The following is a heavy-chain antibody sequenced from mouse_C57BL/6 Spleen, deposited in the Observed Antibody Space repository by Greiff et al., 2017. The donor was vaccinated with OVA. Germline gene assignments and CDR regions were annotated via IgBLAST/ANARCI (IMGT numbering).Heavy chain of an antibody. D-gene: IGHD1-1*01. Sequence: QVHVKQSGAELVRPGASVTLSCKASGYTFTDYEMHWVKQTPVHGLEWIGAIDPETGGTAYNQKFKGKAILTADKSSSTAYMELRSLTSEDSAVYDCTRYTTVVAPYYFDYWGQGTTLTVSS. CDR3: TRYTTVVAPYYFDY. CDR2: IDPETGGT. CDR1: GYTFTDYE. J-gene: IGHJ2*01. V-gene: IGHV1-15*01.